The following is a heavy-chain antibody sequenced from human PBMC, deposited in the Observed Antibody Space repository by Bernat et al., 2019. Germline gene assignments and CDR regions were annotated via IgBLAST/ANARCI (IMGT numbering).Heavy chain of an antibody. D-gene: IGHD2-15*01. V-gene: IGHV4-34*01. CDR1: GGSFSGYY. CDR3: ARGFGYCSGGSCYGRFYYYYYMDV. J-gene: IGHJ6*03. CDR2: INHSGST. Sequence: QVQLQQWGAGLLKPSETLSLTCAVYGGSFSGYYWSWIRQPPGKGLEWIGEINHSGSTNYNPSLKSRVTISLDTSKNQFSLKLSSVTAADTAVYYCARGFGYCSGGSCYGRFYYYYYMDVWGKGTTVTVSS.